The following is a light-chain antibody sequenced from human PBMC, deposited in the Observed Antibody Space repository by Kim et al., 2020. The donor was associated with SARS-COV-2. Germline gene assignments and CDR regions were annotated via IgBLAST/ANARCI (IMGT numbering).Light chain of an antibody. Sequence: TGTRTCHGGRNNSGNAGAAWLRQPQGHPPKPVSYRNDNRPSGISERLSASRSGNTASLTITGLQPEDEADYYCSAWDSSLSAWVFGGGTQLTVL. CDR1: RNNSGNAG. J-gene: IGLJ3*02. CDR2: RND. CDR3: SAWDSSLSAWV. V-gene: IGLV10-54*01.